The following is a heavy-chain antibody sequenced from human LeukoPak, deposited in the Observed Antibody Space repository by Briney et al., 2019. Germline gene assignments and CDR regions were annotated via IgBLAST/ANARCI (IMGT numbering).Heavy chain of an antibody. Sequence: PGESLKISCKGSGYSFTSYWIGWVRQMPGKGLEWMGIIYPGDSDTRYSPSFQGQVTISADKSISTAYLQWSGLKASDTAMYYCARSVEQLVPWFDPWGQGTLVTVSP. V-gene: IGHV5-51*01. J-gene: IGHJ5*02. D-gene: IGHD6-6*01. CDR3: ARSVEQLVPWFDP. CDR2: IYPGDSDT. CDR1: GYSFTSYW.